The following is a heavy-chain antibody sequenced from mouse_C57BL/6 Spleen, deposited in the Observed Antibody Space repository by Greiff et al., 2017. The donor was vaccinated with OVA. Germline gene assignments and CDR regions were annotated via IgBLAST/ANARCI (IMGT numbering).Heavy chain of an antibody. J-gene: IGHJ1*03. Sequence: EVQLVESGEGLVKPGGSLKLSCAASGFTFSSYAMSWVRQTPEKRLEWVAYISSGGDYIYYADTVKGRFTISRDNARNTLYLQMSSLKSEDTAMYYCTSHYYGSSPSYWYFDVWGTGTTVTVSS. CDR2: ISSGGDYI. CDR1: GFTFSSYA. CDR3: TSHYYGSSPSYWYFDV. V-gene: IGHV5-9-1*02. D-gene: IGHD1-1*01.